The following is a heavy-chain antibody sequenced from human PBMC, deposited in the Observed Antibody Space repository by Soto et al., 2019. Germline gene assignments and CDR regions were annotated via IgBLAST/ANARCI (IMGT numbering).Heavy chain of an antibody. CDR2: IYPGDSDT. CDR3: AIDYYGSGSYPPLLRNYYGMDV. Sequence: PGESLKISCKGSGYSFTSYWIGWVRQMPGKGLEWMGIIYPGDSDTRYSPSFQGQVTISADKSISTAYLQWSSLKASDTAMYYCAIDYYGSGSYPPLLRNYYGMDVWGQGTTVTVSS. J-gene: IGHJ6*02. V-gene: IGHV5-51*01. CDR1: GYSFTSYW. D-gene: IGHD3-10*01.